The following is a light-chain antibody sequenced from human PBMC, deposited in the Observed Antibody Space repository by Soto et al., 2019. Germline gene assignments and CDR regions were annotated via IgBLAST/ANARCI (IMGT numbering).Light chain of an antibody. CDR3: QQRSTWPPVIT. J-gene: IGKJ5*01. CDR1: QSFSSY. V-gene: IGKV3-11*01. Sequence: EIVLTQSPATLSLSPGERATLSCRASQSFSSYLAWYNQKPGQAPRILIYDASKRATGIPASFSGGGSETDYTLTISNLEHEGVSVYYCQQRSTWPPVITFGQGTVVEIK. CDR2: DAS.